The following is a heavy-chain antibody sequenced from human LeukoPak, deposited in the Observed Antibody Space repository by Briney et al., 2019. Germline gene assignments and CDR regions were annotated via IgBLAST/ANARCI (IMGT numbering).Heavy chain of an antibody. CDR3: ARERDISGYTPDV. D-gene: IGHD3-22*01. J-gene: IGHJ4*02. CDR1: GFTFSDYS. CDR2: ISSSGRSI. V-gene: IGHV3-48*01. Sequence: GGSLRLSCAVSGFTFSDYSMNWVRQAPGKGLEWISYISSSGRSIYYADSVKGRFTISRDNAKKSLWLQMNNLRAEDTAVYYCARERDISGYTPDVWGQGTLVTVSS.